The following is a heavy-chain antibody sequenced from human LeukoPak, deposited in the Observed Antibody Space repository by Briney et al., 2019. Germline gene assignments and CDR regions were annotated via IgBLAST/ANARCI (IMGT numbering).Heavy chain of an antibody. J-gene: IGHJ4*02. V-gene: IGHV3-48*01. D-gene: IGHD5-24*01. CDR3: ARDYKYAFDN. CDR1: GFRFSDYS. Sequence: GGSLRLSCAASGFRFSDYSMNWVRQAPGKGLEWISYIGISSGNTNYADSVKGRFTISGDKAKNSLYLQMNSLRVEGTAVYYCARDYKYAFDNWGQGTLVTVSS. CDR2: IGISSGNT.